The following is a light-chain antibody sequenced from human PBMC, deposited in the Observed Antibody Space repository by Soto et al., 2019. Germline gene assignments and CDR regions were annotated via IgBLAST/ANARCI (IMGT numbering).Light chain of an antibody. CDR1: QSISHY. V-gene: IGKV1-39*01. CDR2: FAS. Sequence: DIQMTQSPSSLSASVGDRVTITCRASQSISHYLNWYQQKPGKAPKLLIYFASNLQSGVPSRFSGSGSGTEFTLTISSLQPDDFATYYCQQYHEYWFGQGTKVDIK. CDR3: QQYHEYW. J-gene: IGKJ1*01.